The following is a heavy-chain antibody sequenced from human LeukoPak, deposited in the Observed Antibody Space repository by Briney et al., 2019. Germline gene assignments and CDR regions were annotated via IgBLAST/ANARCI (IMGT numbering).Heavy chain of an antibody. CDR1: GFTFSSYW. Sequence: GGSLRLSCTASGFTFSSYWMHWVRQAPGKGLEWVSAISGSGGSTYYADSVKGRFTISRDNSKNTLYLQMNSLRAEDTAVYYCAKDRGGYSGYDFDYWGQGTLVTVSS. V-gene: IGHV3-23*01. CDR2: ISGSGGST. D-gene: IGHD5-12*01. J-gene: IGHJ4*02. CDR3: AKDRGGYSGYDFDY.